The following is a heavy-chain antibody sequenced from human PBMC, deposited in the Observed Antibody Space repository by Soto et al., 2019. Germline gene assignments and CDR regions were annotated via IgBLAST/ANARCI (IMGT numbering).Heavy chain of an antibody. V-gene: IGHV1-2*02. J-gene: IGHJ4*02. CDR3: ARDDIAVAGTGFDY. CDR2: INPNGGVT. Sequence: ASVKVSCKTSGDSFNDYYIHWVRQAPGQGLEWMGWINPNGGVTKYAQKFRGRVTVTRDTSIRTVYMELSSLRSDDTAVYYCARDDIAVAGTGFDYWGQGTLVTVSS. CDR1: GDSFNDYY. D-gene: IGHD6-19*01.